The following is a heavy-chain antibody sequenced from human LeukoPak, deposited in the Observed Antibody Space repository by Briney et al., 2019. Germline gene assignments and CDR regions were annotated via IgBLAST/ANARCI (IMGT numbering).Heavy chain of an antibody. D-gene: IGHD3-3*01. CDR3: ARLLYYNFWRPSGDYYMDV. Sequence: SETLSLTCTVSGGSISSYYWSWIRQPPGKGLEWIGYIYTSGSTNYNPSLKSRVTISVDTSKNQFSLKLSSVTAADTAVYYCARLLYYNFWRPSGDYYMDVWAKGTTATVSS. CDR1: GGSISSYY. V-gene: IGHV4-4*09. J-gene: IGHJ6*03. CDR2: IYTSGST.